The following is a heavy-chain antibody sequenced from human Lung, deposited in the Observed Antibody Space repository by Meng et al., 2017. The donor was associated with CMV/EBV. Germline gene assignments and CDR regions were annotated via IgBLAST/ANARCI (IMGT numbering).Heavy chain of an antibody. V-gene: IGHV7-4-1*02. Sequence: HVPLVQCGSELKKPVATVEVSCKASGYTFSTYTINWVRQAHGRGLEWRGWISTNTGTPTYTQGFTGRFVFSLDTSVSTAYLQISSLKAEDTAVYYGARGGNFDPWGQGTLVTVSS. D-gene: IGHD2/OR15-2a*01. CDR3: ARGGNFDP. CDR1: GYTFSTYT. J-gene: IGHJ5*02. CDR2: ISTNTGTP.